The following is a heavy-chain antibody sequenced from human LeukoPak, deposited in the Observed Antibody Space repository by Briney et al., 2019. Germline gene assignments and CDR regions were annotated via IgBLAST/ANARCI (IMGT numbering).Heavy chain of an antibody. CDR1: GFTFSNAW. Sequence: GGSLRLSCAASGFTFSNAWMSWVRQAPGKGLEWVSIIYSGGSTFYADSVKGRFTISRDNSKNTLYLQMNSLRAEDTAVYYCARGGSYLSAFDIWGQGTMVAVSS. CDR3: ARGGSYLSAFDI. J-gene: IGHJ3*02. D-gene: IGHD1-26*01. CDR2: IYSGGST. V-gene: IGHV3-53*01.